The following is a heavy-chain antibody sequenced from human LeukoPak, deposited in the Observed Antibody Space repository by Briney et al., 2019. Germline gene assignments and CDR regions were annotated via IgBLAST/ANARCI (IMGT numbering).Heavy chain of an antibody. J-gene: IGHJ6*02. CDR1: GFTFSSYW. Sequence: GGSLRLSCAASGFTFSSYWMSWVRQAPGKGLEWVANIKQDGSEKYYVDSVKGRFTISRDNAKNSLYLQMNSLRAEDTAVYYCARDRHQTGSSWYFYGMDVWGQGTTVTVSS. V-gene: IGHV3-7*01. CDR3: ARDRHQTGSSWYFYGMDV. D-gene: IGHD6-13*01. CDR2: IKQDGSEK.